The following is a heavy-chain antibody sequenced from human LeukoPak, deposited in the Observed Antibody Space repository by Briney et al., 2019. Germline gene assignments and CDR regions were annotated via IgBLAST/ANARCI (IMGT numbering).Heavy chain of an antibody. CDR2: MYLSGTT. Sequence: PGGSLRLSCAASGFTFRNYWMSWVRQPPGKGLEWIGEMYLSGTTHSNPSVKSRVTISIDKSKNQFFLNLSSVTAADTAVYYCAGLVGRYSSGLYYYYFDYWGQGTLVTVSS. D-gene: IGHD3-22*01. J-gene: IGHJ4*02. CDR3: AGLVGRYSSGLYYYYFDY. V-gene: IGHV4-4*02. CDR1: GFTFRNYW.